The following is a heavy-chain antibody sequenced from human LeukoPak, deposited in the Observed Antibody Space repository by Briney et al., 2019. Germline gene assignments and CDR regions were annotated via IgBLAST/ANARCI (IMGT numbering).Heavy chain of an antibody. J-gene: IGHJ5*02. CDR2: IFHSGNS. V-gene: IGHV4-30-2*01. Sequence: SETLSLTCAVSGDSISSGDYSWSWLRQPSGKGLEWIGYIFHSGNSYYNPSLKSRVTISVDKSKNQFSLRLTSVTAADTAVYYCARELWFVNAPGSWLDLWGQGTLVTVSS. CDR3: ARELWFVNAPGSWLDL. CDR1: GDSISSGDYS. D-gene: IGHD3-10*01.